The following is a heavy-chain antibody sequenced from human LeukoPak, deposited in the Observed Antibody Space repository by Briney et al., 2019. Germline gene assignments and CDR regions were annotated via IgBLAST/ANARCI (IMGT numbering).Heavy chain of an antibody. D-gene: IGHD3-10*01. CDR3: ARGGEGAAIDYFDY. Sequence: GASVKVSCKVSGYTLTELSMHWVRQAPGQGLEWMGWINPNSGGTNYAQKFQGTVTMTRDTSISTAYMELSRLRSDDTAVYYYARGGEGAAIDYFDYWGQGTLVTVSS. V-gene: IGHV1-2*02. CDR2: INPNSGGT. CDR1: GYTLTELS. J-gene: IGHJ4*02.